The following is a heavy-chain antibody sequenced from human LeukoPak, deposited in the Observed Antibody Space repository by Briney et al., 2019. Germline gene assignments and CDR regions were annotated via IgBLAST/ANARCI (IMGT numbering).Heavy chain of an antibody. Sequence: SETLSLTCAVYGGSFSGYYWSWIRQPPGKGLEWIGEINHSGSTNYNPSLKSRVTISVDTSKNQFSLKLSSVTAADTAVYYCARESAIQLWLRYFDYWGQGTLVTVSS. CDR2: INHSGST. CDR3: ARESAIQLWLRYFDY. D-gene: IGHD5-18*01. J-gene: IGHJ4*02. CDR1: GGSFSGYY. V-gene: IGHV4-34*01.